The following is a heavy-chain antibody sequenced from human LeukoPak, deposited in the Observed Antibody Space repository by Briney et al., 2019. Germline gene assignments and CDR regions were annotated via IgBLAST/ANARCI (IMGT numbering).Heavy chain of an antibody. CDR1: GFTVSSNY. D-gene: IGHD1-1*01. CDR3: ARALDEDAFDI. J-gene: IGHJ3*02. CDR2: IYSGGST. V-gene: IGHV3-66*01. Sequence: GGSLRLFCAASGFTVSSNYMIWVRQARGKGLECGSIIYSGGSTYYADSVKGRFTISRDNSKNTLYLQMNSLRAEDTAVYYCARALDEDAFDIWGQGTMVTVSS.